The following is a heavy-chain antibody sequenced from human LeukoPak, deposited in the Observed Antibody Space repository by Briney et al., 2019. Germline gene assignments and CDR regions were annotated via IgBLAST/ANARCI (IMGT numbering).Heavy chain of an antibody. V-gene: IGHV3-30*18. CDR1: GFTFSSYG. CDR2: ISYDGSNK. Sequence: GGSLRLSCAASGFTFSSYGMHWVRQAPGKGLEWVAVISYDGSNKYYADSVKGRFTISRDNSKNTLYLQMNSLRAEDTAVYYCAKCSTSAYTTGWCNWIDPWAREPWSPSP. D-gene: IGHD6-19*01. CDR3: AKCSTSAYTTGWCNWIDP. J-gene: IGHJ5*02.